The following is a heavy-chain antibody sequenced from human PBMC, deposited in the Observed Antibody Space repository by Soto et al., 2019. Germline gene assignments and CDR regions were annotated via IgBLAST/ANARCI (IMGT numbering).Heavy chain of an antibody. CDR3: ARQRTSVVTQAYFDD. V-gene: IGHV4-39*01. D-gene: IGHD2-21*02. CDR1: GGSINSRSYY. J-gene: IGHJ4*02. Sequence: SETLSLTCTVSGGSINSRSYYWGWIRQSPGKGLEWIGSIYYSGSTYYNPSLKSRVAMSVDTSKNQFSLKLRSVSAADTAVYYCARQRTSVVTQAYFDDWGQGSLGTVS. CDR2: IYYSGST.